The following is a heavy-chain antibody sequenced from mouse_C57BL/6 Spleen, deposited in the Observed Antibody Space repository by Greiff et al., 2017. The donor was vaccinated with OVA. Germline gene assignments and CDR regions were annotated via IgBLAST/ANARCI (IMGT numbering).Heavy chain of an antibody. CDR3: ARFSNYYSMDY. CDR1: GYTFTDYY. J-gene: IGHJ4*01. Sequence: VQLQQSGPELVKPGASVKISCKASGYTFTDYYMNWVKQSPGQSLEWIGDINPNNGGTSYNEKFKGKATLTVDKSSSTAYMELRSLTSEDSAVYYCARFSNYYSMDYWGQGTTVTVSS. CDR2: INPNNGGT. V-gene: IGHV1-26*01. D-gene: IGHD2-5*01.